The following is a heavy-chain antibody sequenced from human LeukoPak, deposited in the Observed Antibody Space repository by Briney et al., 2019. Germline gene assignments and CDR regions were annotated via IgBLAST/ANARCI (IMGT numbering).Heavy chain of an antibody. J-gene: IGHJ4*02. CDR3: ARSFLSIAAAATDY. CDR2: ISGSGGST. CDR1: GFTFSSYA. D-gene: IGHD6-13*01. V-gene: IGHV3-23*01. Sequence: GGSLRLSCAASGFTFSSYAMSWVRQAPGKGLEWVSAISGSGGSTYYADSVKGRFTISRDNAKNSLYLQMNSLRAEDTAVYYCARSFLSIAAAATDYWGQGTLVTVSS.